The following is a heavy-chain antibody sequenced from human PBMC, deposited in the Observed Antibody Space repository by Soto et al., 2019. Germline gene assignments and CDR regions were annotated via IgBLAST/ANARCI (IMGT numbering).Heavy chain of an antibody. Sequence: QVQLQESGPGLVKPSETLPLTCTVSGGSITTYYWSWIRQSPGKGLEWIGYIYDSGTTDYNPSLKSRVTISVDTSKNQFSLKLSSVTAADTAVYYCARGPYDYIWGSFDHWGQGTLVTVSS. V-gene: IGHV4-59*01. CDR2: IYDSGTT. CDR3: ARGPYDYIWGSFDH. D-gene: IGHD3-16*01. CDR1: GGSITTYY. J-gene: IGHJ4*02.